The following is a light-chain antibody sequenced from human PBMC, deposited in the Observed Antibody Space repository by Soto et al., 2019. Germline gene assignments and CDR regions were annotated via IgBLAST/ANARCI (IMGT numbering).Light chain of an antibody. Sequence: EVVMTQSPATLSVSPGEGVTLSCRASQGIGDTLAWYQHKPGQAPRLLIFGASSRATGIPDRFSGSGSGTDFTLTISRLEPEDFAVFYCQQYGTLPLTFGGGTKVDIK. CDR3: QQYGTLPLT. CDR1: QGIGDT. CDR2: GAS. J-gene: IGKJ4*01. V-gene: IGKV3-20*01.